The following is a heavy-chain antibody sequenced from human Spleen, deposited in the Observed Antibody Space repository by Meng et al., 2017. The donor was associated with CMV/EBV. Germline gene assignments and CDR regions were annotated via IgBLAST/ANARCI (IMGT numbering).Heavy chain of an antibody. CDR1: GYIFTGYY. J-gene: IGHJ6*02. CDR2: INPSGGST. V-gene: IGHV1-46*01. CDR3: ARCVGGGYYGMDV. D-gene: IGHD2-15*01. Sequence: ASVKVSCKASGYIFTGYYMHWVRQAPGQGLEWMGIINPSGGSTSYAQKFQGRVTMTRDTSTSTVYMELSSLRSEDTAVYYCARCVGGGYYGMDVWGQGTTVTVSS.